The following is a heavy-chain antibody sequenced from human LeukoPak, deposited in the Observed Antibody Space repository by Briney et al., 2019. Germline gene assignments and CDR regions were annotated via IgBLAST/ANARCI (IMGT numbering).Heavy chain of an antibody. CDR2: FDHEDGET. CDR3: ATFLISSGYYSFINSDAFDI. J-gene: IGHJ3*02. Sequence: ASVKVSCKVSGYTLPELSTHWVPQAPGKGLECVGGFDHEDGETIYAQKFQGRVTMTEDTYTDTAYMELSSLRSEDTAVYYCATFLISSGYYSFINSDAFDIWGQGTMVTVSS. V-gene: IGHV1-24*01. CDR1: GYTLPELS. D-gene: IGHD3-22*01.